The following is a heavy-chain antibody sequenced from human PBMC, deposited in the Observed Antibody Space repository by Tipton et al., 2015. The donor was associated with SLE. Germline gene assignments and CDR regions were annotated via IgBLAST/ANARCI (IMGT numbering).Heavy chain of an antibody. J-gene: IGHJ1*01. CDR3: ASASSGWYKRYFQH. Sequence: QLVQSGGGLVQPGGSLRLSCAASGFTFSSYEMNWVRQAPGKGLEWVSYISSSGSTIYYADSVKGRFTISRDNAKNSLYLQMNSLRAEDTAVYYCASASSGWYKRYFQHWGQGTLVTVSS. CDR1: GFTFSSYE. D-gene: IGHD6-19*01. CDR2: ISSSGSTI. V-gene: IGHV3-48*03.